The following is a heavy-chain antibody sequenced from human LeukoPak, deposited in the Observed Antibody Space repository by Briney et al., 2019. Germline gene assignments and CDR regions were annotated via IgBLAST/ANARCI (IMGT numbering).Heavy chain of an antibody. Sequence: SETLSLTCTVSGGSISSGDYYWSWIRQPPGKGLEWVGYIYYSGSTYYNPSLKSRVTISVDTSKNQFSLKLSSVTAADTAVYYCARVHQLLSYYFDYWGQGTLVTVS. D-gene: IGHD2-2*01. CDR2: IYYSGST. V-gene: IGHV4-30-4*08. CDR1: GGSISSGDYY. J-gene: IGHJ4*02. CDR3: ARVHQLLSYYFDY.